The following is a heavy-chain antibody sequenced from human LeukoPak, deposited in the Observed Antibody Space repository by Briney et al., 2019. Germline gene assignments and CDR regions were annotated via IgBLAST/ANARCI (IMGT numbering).Heavy chain of an antibody. J-gene: IGHJ4*02. CDR1: GFTFSDYY. CDR3: ARGSGSYDQVTDY. V-gene: IGHV3-11*04. D-gene: IGHD1-26*01. Sequence: GGSLRLSCAASGFTFSDYYMSWIRQAPGKGLEWVSYISSSGSTIYYADSVKGRFTISRDNSKNTLYLQMNSLRAEDTAVYYCARGSGSYDQVTDYWGQGTLVTVSS. CDR2: ISSSGSTI.